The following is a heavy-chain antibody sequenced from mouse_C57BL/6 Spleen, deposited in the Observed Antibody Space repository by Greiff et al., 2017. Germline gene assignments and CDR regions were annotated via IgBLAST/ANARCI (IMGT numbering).Heavy chain of an antibody. CDR2: IYPSDSET. D-gene: IGHD3-2*02. CDR1: GYTFTSYW. CDR3: ARGAQATFYAMDY. J-gene: IGHJ4*01. Sequence: VQLQQPGAELVRPGSSVKLSCKASGYTFTSYWMDWVKQRPGQGLEWIGNIYPSDSETHYNQKFKDKATLTVDKSSSTAYMQLSSLTSEDSAVYYCARGAQATFYAMDYWGQGTSVTVSS. V-gene: IGHV1-61*01.